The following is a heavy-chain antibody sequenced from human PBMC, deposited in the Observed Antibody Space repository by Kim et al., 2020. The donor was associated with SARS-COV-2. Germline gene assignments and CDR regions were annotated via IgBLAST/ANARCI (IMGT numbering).Heavy chain of an antibody. Sequence: RVTISVDTSKNQFSLKLSSVTAADTAVYYCARGNSWRNYYGSGRHNWFDPWGQGTLVTVSS. V-gene: IGHV4-34*01. CDR3: ARGNSWRNYYGSGRHNWFDP. D-gene: IGHD3-10*01. J-gene: IGHJ5*02.